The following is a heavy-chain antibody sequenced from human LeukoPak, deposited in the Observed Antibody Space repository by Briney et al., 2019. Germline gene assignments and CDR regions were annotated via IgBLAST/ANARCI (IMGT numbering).Heavy chain of an antibody. J-gene: IGHJ4*02. Sequence: PGGSLRLSRAASGFTFSSYGMHWVRQAPGKGLEWVAVISYDGSNKYYADSVKGRFTISRDNSKNTLYLQMNSLRAEDTAVYYCAKSGLRFLEWLFSPVDYWGQGTLVTVSS. CDR1: GFTFSSYG. V-gene: IGHV3-30*18. CDR3: AKSGLRFLEWLFSPVDY. D-gene: IGHD3-3*01. CDR2: ISYDGSNK.